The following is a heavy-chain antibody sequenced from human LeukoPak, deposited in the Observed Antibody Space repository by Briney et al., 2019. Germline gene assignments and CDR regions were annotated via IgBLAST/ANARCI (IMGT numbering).Heavy chain of an antibody. CDR3: ARTRLLWFGESPGPNWFDP. CDR1: GGSISSYY. Sequence: PSETLSLTCTVSGGSISSYYWSWIRQPPGKGLEWIGYIYYSGSTNYNPSLKSRVTISVDTSKNQFSLKLSSVTAADTAVYYCARTRLLWFGESPGPNWFDPWGQGTLVTVSS. CDR2: IYYSGST. V-gene: IGHV4-59*01. J-gene: IGHJ5*02. D-gene: IGHD3-10*01.